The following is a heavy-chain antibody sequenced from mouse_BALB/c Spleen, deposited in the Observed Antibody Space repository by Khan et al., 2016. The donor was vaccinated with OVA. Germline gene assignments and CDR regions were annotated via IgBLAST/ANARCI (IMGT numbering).Heavy chain of an antibody. CDR2: IDPFNGGT. CDR3: ARRTLDY. CDR1: DYSFTSYY. Sequence: VQLQQPGPELMKPGASVKISCKASDYSFTSYYMHWVKQSHGKSLEWIGCIDPFNGGTTYNQKFKGKATLTVDKSSSTAYMHLSILTSEDSAVYYGARRTLDYWGQGTSVTVSS. J-gene: IGHJ4*01. V-gene: IGHV1S135*01.